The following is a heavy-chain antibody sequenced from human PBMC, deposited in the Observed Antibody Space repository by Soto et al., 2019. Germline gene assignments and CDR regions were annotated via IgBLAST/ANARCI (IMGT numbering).Heavy chain of an antibody. CDR1: GFTFSNYG. D-gene: IGHD5-12*01. CDR2: IWYDGKTK. J-gene: IGHJ4*02. V-gene: IGHV3-33*01. Sequence: QVQLVESGGGVVQPGRSLRLSCAASGFTFSNYGMHWVRQAPGKGLEWLTIIWYDGKTKYYADSVKGRFTISRDNSKNTLYLQIDSVRDTDTDVYYCSRHKSGYNDYWGQGTLVTVSS. CDR3: SRHKSGYNDY.